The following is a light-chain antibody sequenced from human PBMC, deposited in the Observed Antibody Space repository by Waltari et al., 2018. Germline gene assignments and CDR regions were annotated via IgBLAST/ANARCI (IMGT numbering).Light chain of an antibody. Sequence: EIVLTQSPGTLSLSLGAGATLSCRASQGVRRNWLAWYHQRPGQAPRLLICGASTRATGITDKFIGSGSGTDFILTIRRLEPEDFGVYYCHQYDTAPHTFGGGTKVEIK. CDR3: HQYDTAPHT. CDR2: GAS. J-gene: IGKJ4*01. V-gene: IGKV3-20*01. CDR1: QGVRRNW.